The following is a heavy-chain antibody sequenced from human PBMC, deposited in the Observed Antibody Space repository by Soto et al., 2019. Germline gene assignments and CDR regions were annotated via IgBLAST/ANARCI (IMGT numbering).Heavy chain of an antibody. D-gene: IGHD3-22*01. CDR2: INPIGGST. CDR3: ARKKYYYDSSGYHHYWFDP. V-gene: IGHV1-46*01. Sequence: QVQRVQSGSELKKHWASVKVSCKASGYTFTSYYMHWVRQAPGQGLEWMGIINPIGGSTSYAQKFLGRVIMTRHTSTRTVYMELSSMRSEETAIYYCARKKYYYDSSGYHHYWFDPWGQGTLVTVSS. J-gene: IGHJ5*02. CDR1: GYTFTSYY.